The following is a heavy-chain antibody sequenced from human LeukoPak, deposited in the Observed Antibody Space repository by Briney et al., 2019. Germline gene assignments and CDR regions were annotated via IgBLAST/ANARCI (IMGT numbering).Heavy chain of an antibody. CDR2: ISWNSGSI. D-gene: IGHD2-2*02. V-gene: IGHV3-9*01. Sequence: GGSLRLSCAASGFTFDDYAMHWVRQAPGKGLEWVSGISWNSGSIGYEDSVKGRFTISRDNAKNSLYLQMNSLRAEDTALYYCAKVFIASCYSCWFDPWGQGTLATVSS. J-gene: IGHJ5*02. CDR1: GFTFDDYA. CDR3: AKVFIASCYSCWFDP.